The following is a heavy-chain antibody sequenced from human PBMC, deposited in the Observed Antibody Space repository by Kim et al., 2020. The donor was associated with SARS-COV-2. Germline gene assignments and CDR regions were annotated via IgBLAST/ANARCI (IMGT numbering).Heavy chain of an antibody. J-gene: IGHJ4*02. V-gene: IGHV3-23*01. Sequence: GRFTISRDNSKTTLYLQMNSLRAEDTAVYYCAKDLEAYYYGSGSYLFDYWGQGTLVTVSS. D-gene: IGHD3-10*01. CDR3: AKDLEAYYYGSGSYLFDY.